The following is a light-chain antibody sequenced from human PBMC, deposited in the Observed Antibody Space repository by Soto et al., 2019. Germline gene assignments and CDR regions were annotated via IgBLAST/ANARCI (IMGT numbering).Light chain of an antibody. CDR1: SSKIGAGYD. J-gene: IGLJ2*01. V-gene: IGLV1-40*01. CDR3: QSYDSSLSVVV. CDR2: GNN. Sequence: QSVLTQPPSVSGAPGQRVTISCTGSSSKIGAGYDVHWYQHLPGTAPKLLIYGNNNRPSGVPDRFSGSKSGTSASLAITGLQAEDEADYYCQSYDSSLSVVVFGGGTKLTVL.